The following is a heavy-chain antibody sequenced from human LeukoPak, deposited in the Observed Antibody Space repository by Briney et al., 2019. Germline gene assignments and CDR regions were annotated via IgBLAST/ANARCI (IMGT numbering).Heavy chain of an antibody. D-gene: IGHD5-24*01. Sequence: ASVKVSCKASGYTFTGYYMHWVRQAPGQGLEWMGWINPNSGGTNYAQKSQGRVTMTRDTSISTAYMELSRLRSDDTAVYYCARSSLQAYYYYYYGMDVWGQGTTVTVSS. CDR1: GYTFTGYY. CDR3: ARSSLQAYYYYYYGMDV. V-gene: IGHV1-2*02. J-gene: IGHJ6*02. CDR2: INPNSGGT.